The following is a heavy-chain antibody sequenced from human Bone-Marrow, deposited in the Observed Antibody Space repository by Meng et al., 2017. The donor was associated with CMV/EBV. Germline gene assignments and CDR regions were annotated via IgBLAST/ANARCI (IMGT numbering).Heavy chain of an antibody. CDR2: IWYDGSNK. V-gene: IGHV3-30*02. D-gene: IGHD3-3*01. CDR1: GFTFSSYG. J-gene: IGHJ4*02. CDR3: ARERKSGRFHLPNYFDY. Sequence: GESLKISCAASGFTFSSYGMYWVRQAPGKGLEWVAFIWYDGSNKYHADSVKGRFTISRDNSKNTLYLQMNSLRAEDTAVYYCARERKSGRFHLPNYFDYWGQGTLVTVSS.